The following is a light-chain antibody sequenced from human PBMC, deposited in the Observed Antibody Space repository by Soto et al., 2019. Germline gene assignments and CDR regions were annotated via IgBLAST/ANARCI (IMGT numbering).Light chain of an antibody. Sequence: DIKMTQSPSSLSASVGDRVTITFRASQSVSSWLAWFQQKPGKAPKLLIYKASNLQSGVSSRFSGGGSGTEFTLTISSLQPDDFATYYCQQYKTYWTFGAGTKVDI. CDR2: KAS. CDR3: QQYKTYWT. CDR1: QSVSSW. J-gene: IGKJ1*01. V-gene: IGKV1-5*03.